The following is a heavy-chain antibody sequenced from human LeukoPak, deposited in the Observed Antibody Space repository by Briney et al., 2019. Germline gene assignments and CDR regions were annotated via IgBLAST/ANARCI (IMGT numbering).Heavy chain of an antibody. Sequence: GGSLRLSCAASGLTVSTNYMNWVRQAPGKGLEWVSVIYRGDSTYYADSVKGRFTISRDNSKNMLFLQMSSLRAEDSAVYYCAREWEQLPYFDYWGQGTLVTVSS. CDR1: GLTVSTNY. CDR2: IYRGDST. CDR3: AREWEQLPYFDY. V-gene: IGHV3-66*02. J-gene: IGHJ4*02. D-gene: IGHD1-26*01.